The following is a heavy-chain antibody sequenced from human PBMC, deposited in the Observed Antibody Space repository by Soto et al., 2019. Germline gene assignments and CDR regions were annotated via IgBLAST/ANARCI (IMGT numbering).Heavy chain of an antibody. J-gene: IGHJ4*02. V-gene: IGHV1-58*01. CDR3: ARRDYGDYEDY. CDR1: GFTFTSSA. Sequence: ASVKVSCKASGFTFTSSAVQWVRQARGQRLEWIGWIVVGSGNTNYAQKFQERVTISVDTSKNQFSLKLSSVTAADTAVYYCARRDYGDYEDYWGQGTLVTVSS. D-gene: IGHD4-17*01. CDR2: IVVGSGNT.